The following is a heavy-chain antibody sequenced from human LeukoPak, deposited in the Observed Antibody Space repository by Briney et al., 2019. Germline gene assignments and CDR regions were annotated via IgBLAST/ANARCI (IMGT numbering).Heavy chain of an antibody. V-gene: IGHV4-39*02. CDR2: IYYSGNT. CDR3: AREDQGYDFWSIWEPYHYCMDV. CDR1: GVSISSSNSY. D-gene: IGHD3-3*01. J-gene: IGHJ6*03. Sequence: PSETLSLTCTVSGVSISSSNSYWGWIRQPPGKGLEWIGSIYYSGNTYYNASLKSQVSISIDTSKNQFSLRLTSVTAADTAVYYCAREDQGYDFWSIWEPYHYCMDVWGKGTTVTVSS.